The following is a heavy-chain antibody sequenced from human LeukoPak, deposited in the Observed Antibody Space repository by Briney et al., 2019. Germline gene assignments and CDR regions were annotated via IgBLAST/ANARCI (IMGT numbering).Heavy chain of an antibody. CDR2: IYPGDSDT. Sequence: GESLKISCKGSGYSFTSYWIGWVRQMPGKGLEWMGIIYPGDSDTRYSPSFQGQVTISADKSISTAYLQWSSLKASDTAMYYCARDKTYYYDSSGYLDAFDIWGQGTMVTVSS. CDR1: GYSFTSYW. V-gene: IGHV5-51*01. J-gene: IGHJ3*02. CDR3: ARDKTYYYDSSGYLDAFDI. D-gene: IGHD3-22*01.